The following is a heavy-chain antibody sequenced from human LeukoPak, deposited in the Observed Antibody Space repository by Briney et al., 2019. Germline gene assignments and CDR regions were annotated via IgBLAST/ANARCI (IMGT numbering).Heavy chain of an antibody. CDR2: IIPIFGTA. J-gene: IGHJ5*02. V-gene: IGHV1-69*05. D-gene: IGHD6-25*01. Sequence: SVKVSCKASGYIFTDYYMHWVRQAPGQGLEWMGRIIPIFGTANYAQKFQGRVTITTDESTSTAYMELSSLRSEDTAVYYCARDCVGIAAIRRQPRGFDPWGQGTLVTVSS. CDR1: GYIFTDYY. CDR3: ARDCVGIAAIRRQPRGFDP.